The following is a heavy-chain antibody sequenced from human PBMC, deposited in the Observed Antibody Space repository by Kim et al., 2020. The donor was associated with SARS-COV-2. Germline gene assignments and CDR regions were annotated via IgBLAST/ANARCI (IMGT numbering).Heavy chain of an antibody. Sequence: GGSLRLSCAGSGFSFKTFSMNWVRQAPGKGLEWVSSISSSGVFIYYADSVKGRVTISRDNAESSMSLQMNGLRAEDTAVYYCARDNSHCGTTRCDFSYRYMDLWGQGTAVTVSS. CDR3: ARDNSHCGTTRCDFSYRYMDL. CDR1: GFSFKTFS. CDR2: ISSSGVFI. J-gene: IGHJ6*03. V-gene: IGHV3-21*01. D-gene: IGHD2-2*01.